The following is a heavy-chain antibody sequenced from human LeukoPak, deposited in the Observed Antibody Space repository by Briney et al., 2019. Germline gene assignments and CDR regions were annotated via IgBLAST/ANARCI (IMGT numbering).Heavy chain of an antibody. CDR3: ARTDSGYDPVSQWLVLRTTYSYYYGMDV. CDR2: ISSSGSTI. D-gene: IGHD5-12*01. CDR1: GFTFSSYE. Sequence: PGGSLRLSCAASGFTFSSYEMNWVRQAPGKGLEWVSYISSSGSTIYYADSVKGRFTISRDNAKNSLYLQMNSLRAEDTAVYYCARTDSGYDPVSQWLVLRTTYSYYYGMDVWGQGTTVTVSS. J-gene: IGHJ6*02. V-gene: IGHV3-48*03.